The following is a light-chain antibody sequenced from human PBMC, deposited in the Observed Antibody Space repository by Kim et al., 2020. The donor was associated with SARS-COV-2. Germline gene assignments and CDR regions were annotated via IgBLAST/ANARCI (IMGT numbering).Light chain of an antibody. CDR2: DVN. Sequence: GQYITISCTGSTSNVGGYNYVTWDPRHPGKAPKLMIYDVNNRPSGVSTRFSGSKSGNTASLTNSGLQTEDEADYYCYSYTNTNTLVVFGGGSQLTVL. CDR1: TSNVGGYNY. CDR3: YSYTNTNTLVV. V-gene: IGLV2-14*03. J-gene: IGLJ2*01.